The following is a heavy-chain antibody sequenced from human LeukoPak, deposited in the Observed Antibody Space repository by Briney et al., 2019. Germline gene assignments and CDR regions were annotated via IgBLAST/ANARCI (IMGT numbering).Heavy chain of an antibody. D-gene: IGHD6-19*01. J-gene: IGHJ4*02. CDR1: GLXFSTYW. Sequence: PGGSLRLSCAASGLXFSTYWMHWVRQAPGKGLVWVSRINSDGRSTTYADFVKGRFTISRDNAKNTLYLQMNSLRAEDTAVYYCAREGTSGWYYFDYWGQGTLVTVSS. CDR3: AREGTSGWYYFDY. V-gene: IGHV3-74*01. CDR2: INSDGRST.